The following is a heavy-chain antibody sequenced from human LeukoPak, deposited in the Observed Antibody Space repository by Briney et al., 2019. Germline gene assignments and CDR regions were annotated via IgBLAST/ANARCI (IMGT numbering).Heavy chain of an antibody. J-gene: IGHJ3*02. CDR2: ISYDGSNK. CDR1: GFTFSSYG. CDR3: AKEDAFDI. Sequence: GRSLRLSCAASGFTFSSYGMHWVRQAPGKGLEWVAVISYDGSNKYHADSVKGRFTISRDNSKNTLYLQMNSLRAEDTAVYYCAKEDAFDIWGQGTMVTVSS. V-gene: IGHV3-30*18.